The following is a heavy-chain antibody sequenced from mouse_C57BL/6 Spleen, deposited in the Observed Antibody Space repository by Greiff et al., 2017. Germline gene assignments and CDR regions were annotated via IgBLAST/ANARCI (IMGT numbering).Heavy chain of an antibody. J-gene: IGHJ3*01. CDR3: ARDHYYGSSRAWFAY. D-gene: IGHD1-1*01. Sequence: EVKLMESGGGLVKPGGSLKLSCAASGFTFSSYAMSWVRQTPEKRLEWVATISDGGSYTYYPDNVKGRFTISRDNAKNNLYLQMSHLKSEDTAMYYCARDHYYGSSRAWFAYWGQGTLVTVSA. CDR2: ISDGGSYT. V-gene: IGHV5-4*01. CDR1: GFTFSSYA.